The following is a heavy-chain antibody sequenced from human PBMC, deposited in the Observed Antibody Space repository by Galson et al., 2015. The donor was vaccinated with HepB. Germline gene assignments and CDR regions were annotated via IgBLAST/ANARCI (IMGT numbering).Heavy chain of an antibody. CDR2: TYSGGST. V-gene: IGHV3-53*01. J-gene: IGHJ3*01. D-gene: IGHD3-22*01. CDR3: ARDDDGSGYQRTFDL. CDR1: GFPVSNSY. Sequence: SLRLSCAASGFPVSNSYMTWIRQAPGKGLEWVSLTYSGGSTYYADSVKGRFTISRDNSKNTLFLQMNSLRAEDTAMYYCARDDDGSGYQRTFDLWGQGTMVTVSS.